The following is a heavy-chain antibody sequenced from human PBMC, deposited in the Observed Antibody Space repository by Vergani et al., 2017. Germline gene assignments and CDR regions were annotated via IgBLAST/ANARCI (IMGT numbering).Heavy chain of an antibody. J-gene: IGHJ6*02. CDR3: ARGAASYDDFWSGYYLARRDYYYYYGMDV. CDR1: GYTFTSYD. V-gene: IGHV1-8*01. Sequence: QVQLVQSGAEVKKPGASVKVSCKASGYTFTSYDINWVRQATGQGLEWMGWMNPNSGNTGYAQKFQGRVTMTRNTSISTAYMELSSLRSEDTAVYYCARGAASYDDFWSGYYLARRDYYYYYGMDVWGQGTTVTVSS. CDR2: MNPNSGNT. D-gene: IGHD3-3*01.